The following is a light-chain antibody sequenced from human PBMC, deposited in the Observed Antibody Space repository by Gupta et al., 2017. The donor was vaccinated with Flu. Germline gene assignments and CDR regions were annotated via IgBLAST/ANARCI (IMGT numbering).Light chain of an antibody. J-gene: IGLJ3*02. CDR2: RDA. V-gene: IGLV3-1*01. Sequence: SPVQTGTITGSGHKLGDKYAYWYQQKPGQSPVLVIYRDAKRPSEIPERFSGSNSGNTATLTIIGTQAMDEADYYCQAWDSSTVVCGGGTKLTVL. CDR1: KLGDKY. CDR3: QAWDSSTVV.